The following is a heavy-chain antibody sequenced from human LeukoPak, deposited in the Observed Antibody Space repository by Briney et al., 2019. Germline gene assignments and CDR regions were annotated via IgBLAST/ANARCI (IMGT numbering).Heavy chain of an antibody. D-gene: IGHD2-2*01. J-gene: IGHJ6*04. Sequence: GGSLRLSCSASGFTFSSYAMHWVRQAPGKGLEYVSAISSNGGSTYYADSVKGRFTISRDNSKNTLYLQMSSLRAEDTAVYYCMKGYCSSTSCSYYYYYGMDVWGKGTTVTVSS. V-gene: IGHV3-64D*06. CDR1: GFTFSSYA. CDR3: MKGYCSSTSCSYYYYYGMDV. CDR2: ISSNGGST.